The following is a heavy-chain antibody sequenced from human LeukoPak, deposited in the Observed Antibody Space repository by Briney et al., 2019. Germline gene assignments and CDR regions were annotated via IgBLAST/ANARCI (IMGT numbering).Heavy chain of an antibody. CDR1: GFTFSSYA. V-gene: IGHV3-23*01. J-gene: IGHJ4*02. Sequence: GGSLRLSCAASGFTFSSYAVSWVRQAPGKGLEWVSAISGSGGSTFYADSVKGRFTISRDNSKNTLYLQMNSLRAEDTAVYYCARDSSSWSNYFDYWGQGTLVTVSS. D-gene: IGHD6-13*01. CDR2: ISGSGGST. CDR3: ARDSSSWSNYFDY.